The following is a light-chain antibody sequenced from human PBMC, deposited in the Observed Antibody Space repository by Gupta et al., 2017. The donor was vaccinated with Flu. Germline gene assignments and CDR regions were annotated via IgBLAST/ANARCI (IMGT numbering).Light chain of an antibody. Sequence: FYCRARQSVSSSYLAWYQQKPCQVPRLLIYGATSRATGIQDRFSGSGTGTDFNLTISRLEPENFAVYYCQQYGSSPLYTFGQGTKLEIK. CDR2: GAT. J-gene: IGKJ2*01. V-gene: IGKV3-20*01. CDR1: QSVSSSY. CDR3: QQYGSSPLYT.